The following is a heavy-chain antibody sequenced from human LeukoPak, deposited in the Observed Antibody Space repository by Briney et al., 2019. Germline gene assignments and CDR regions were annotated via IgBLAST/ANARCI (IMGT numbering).Heavy chain of an antibody. CDR2: INPNSGGT. D-gene: IGHD2-2*02. CDR3: ARVKGGVVPAAINYYYYMDV. CDR1: GYTFTGYY. V-gene: IGHV1-2*02. Sequence: ASVKVSCKASGYTFTGYYMHWVRQAPGQGLEWMGWINPNSGGTNYAQKFQGRVTMTRDTSISTAYLELSRLRSDDTAVYYCARVKGGVVPAAINYYYYMDVWGKGTTVTVSS. J-gene: IGHJ6*03.